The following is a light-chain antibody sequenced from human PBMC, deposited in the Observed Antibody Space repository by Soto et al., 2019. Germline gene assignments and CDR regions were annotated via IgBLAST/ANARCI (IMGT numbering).Light chain of an antibody. J-gene: IGKJ2*01. CDR1: QSVSSN. CDR3: QQYNNWPPT. Sequence: EIVVTQSPATLSVSPGERATLSCRASQSVSSNLAWYQQKPGQAPRLLIYGASTRATGIPARFSGSGSGTEFTLTISSLQSEDFAVYYWQQYNNWPPTFGQGTKLEIK. CDR2: GAS. V-gene: IGKV3-15*01.